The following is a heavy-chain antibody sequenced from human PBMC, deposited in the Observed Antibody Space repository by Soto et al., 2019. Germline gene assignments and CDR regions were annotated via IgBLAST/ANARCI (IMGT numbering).Heavy chain of an antibody. CDR3: ARPHRPWPYYYGMDV. V-gene: IGHV4-59*01. CDR1: GGSISSYY. J-gene: IGHJ6*02. D-gene: IGHD5-12*01. Sequence: PSETLSLTCTVSGGSISSYYWSWIRQPPGKGLEWIGYIYYSGSTNYNPSLKSRVTISVDTSKNQFSLKLSSVTAADTAVYYCARPHRPWPYYYGMDVWGQGTTVTVSS. CDR2: IYYSGST.